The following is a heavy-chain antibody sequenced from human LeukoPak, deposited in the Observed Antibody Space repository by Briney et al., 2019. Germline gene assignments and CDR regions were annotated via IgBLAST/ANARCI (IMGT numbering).Heavy chain of an antibody. CDR1: GFTFRDYE. J-gene: IGHJ4*02. CDR3: ARDSKGYSGYDLGGGFDY. Sequence: GGSLRLSCVASGFTFRDYEMKWIRQAPGKGLEGVSYISTSGSTIYYADSVKGRFTVSRDNAKNSLYLQMYNLRDEDTAVYYCARDSKGYSGYDLGGGFDYWGQGILVTVSS. D-gene: IGHD5-12*01. V-gene: IGHV3-48*03. CDR2: ISTSGSTI.